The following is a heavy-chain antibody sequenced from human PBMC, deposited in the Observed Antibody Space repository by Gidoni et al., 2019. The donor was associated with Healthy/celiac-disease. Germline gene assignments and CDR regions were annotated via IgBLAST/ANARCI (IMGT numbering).Heavy chain of an antibody. CDR2: ISGSGGST. J-gene: IGHJ6*02. V-gene: IGHV3-23*01. D-gene: IGHD1-26*01. CDR3: AKDRSGSRGFYYYYGMDV. CDR1: GVTFSSYA. Sequence: EVQLLESGGGLVQPGGSLRLSCAASGVTFSSYARSWVRQAPGKGMEWVSAISGSGGSTYYADSVKGRFTISRDNSKNTLYLQMNSLRAEDTAVYYCAKDRSGSRGFYYYYGMDVWGQGTTVTVSS.